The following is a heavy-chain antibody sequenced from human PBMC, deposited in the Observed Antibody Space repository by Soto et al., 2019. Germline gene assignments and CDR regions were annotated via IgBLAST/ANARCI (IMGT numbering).Heavy chain of an antibody. J-gene: IGHJ4*02. V-gene: IGHV4-59*01. CDR1: CGSISSYY. CDR2: IYYSGST. Sequence: WETLSLTCTVSCGSISSYYWSWIRQPPGKGLEWIGYIYYSGSTNYNPSLKSRVTISVDTSKNQFSLKLSSVTAADTAVYYCARGLYYDILTGPFDYWGQGTLVTVSS. CDR3: ARGLYYDILTGPFDY. D-gene: IGHD3-9*01.